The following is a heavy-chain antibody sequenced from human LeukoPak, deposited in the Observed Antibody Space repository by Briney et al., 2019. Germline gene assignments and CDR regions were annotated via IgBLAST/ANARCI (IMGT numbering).Heavy chain of an antibody. CDR2: TSGSGDGT. V-gene: IGHV3-23*01. CDR1: GFTFSSYA. Sequence: GGSLRLSCAASGFTFSSYAMSWVRQAPGKGLEWVSATSGSGDGTFYADSVKGRFTISRDNSKNTLYLQMNSLRAEDTALYYCAKLRDFFDSSGQFDYWGQGTLVTVSS. J-gene: IGHJ4*02. D-gene: IGHD3-22*01. CDR3: AKLRDFFDSSGQFDY.